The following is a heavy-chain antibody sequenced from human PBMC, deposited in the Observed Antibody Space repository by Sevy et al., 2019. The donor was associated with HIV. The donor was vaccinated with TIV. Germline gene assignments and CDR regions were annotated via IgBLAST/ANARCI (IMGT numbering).Heavy chain of an antibody. V-gene: IGHV1-2*06. Sequence: ASVKVSCNSGRTFSDYYIHWVRQAPGQGLEWMGRINPNSRVTNYAQKFQGRVTMTRDTSKTTAYMELSSLRSDDTAVYYCVRDRVPWAMADVVATYGMDVWGQGTTVTVSS. CDR3: VRDRVPWAMADVVATYGMDV. D-gene: IGHD5-12*01. J-gene: IGHJ6*02. CDR2: INPNSRVT. CDR1: GRTFSDYY.